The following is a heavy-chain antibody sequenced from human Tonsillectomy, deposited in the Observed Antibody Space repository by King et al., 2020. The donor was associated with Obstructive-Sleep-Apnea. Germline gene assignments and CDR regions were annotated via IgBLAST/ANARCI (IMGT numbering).Heavy chain of an antibody. CDR1: GFTFSTYG. CDR3: AKWIDFLPGYQSA. CDR2: IWYDGNNK. V-gene: IGHV3-33*06. D-gene: IGHD3-9*01. J-gene: IGHJ5*02. Sequence: QVQLVESGGGVVQPGRSLRLSCAASGFTFSTYGMHWVRQAPGKGLEWVAVIWYDGNNKYYADSVRGRFTISRDNSKNTLYLQMNSLRAEDTGVYYCAKWIDFLPGYQSAWGQGTLVTVSS.